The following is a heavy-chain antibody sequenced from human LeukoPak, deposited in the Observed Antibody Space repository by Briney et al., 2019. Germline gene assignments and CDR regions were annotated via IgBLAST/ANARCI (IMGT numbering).Heavy chain of an antibody. CDR2: IFDIGNT. J-gene: IGHJ5*02. CDR1: GGSMNDYY. Sequence: SETLSLTCTVSGGSMNDYYWTWVRQPPGKGPEWIGYIFDIGNTNYNPSLKSRVTISLDTSKKQFSLRLNSVTAADTAVYYCAKGMMPDWFDPWGQGTLVTVSS. CDR3: AKGMMPDWFDP. D-gene: IGHD2-2*01. V-gene: IGHV4-59*01.